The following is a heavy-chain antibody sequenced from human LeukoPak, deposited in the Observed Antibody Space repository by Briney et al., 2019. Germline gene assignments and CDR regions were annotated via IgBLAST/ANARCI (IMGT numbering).Heavy chain of an antibody. V-gene: IGHV4-39*07. CDR3: ARGRSDYDSSGYYYPDFDY. Sequence: TSETLSLTCTVSGGSFSSSGYYWAWIRQPPGKGLEWIGSVSCSGITYFNPSLKSRVTISVDTSKNQFSLKLSSVTAADTAVYYCARGRSDYDSSGYYYPDFDYWGQGTLVTVSS. CDR2: VSCSGIT. CDR1: GGSFSSSGYY. D-gene: IGHD3-22*01. J-gene: IGHJ4*02.